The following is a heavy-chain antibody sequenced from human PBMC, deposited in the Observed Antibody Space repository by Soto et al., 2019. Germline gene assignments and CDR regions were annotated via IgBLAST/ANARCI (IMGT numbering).Heavy chain of an antibody. CDR2: IYSGGST. CDR3: AREISFIAADTHHLYLDL. CDR1: GFTVRSNY. J-gene: IGHJ2*01. D-gene: IGHD6-13*01. V-gene: IGHV3-66*01. Sequence: PGGSLRLSCAASGFTVRSNYMSWGRHARGKSLKLVSVIYSGGSTYYANSGKFRFTISRDNSKNTLYLQMNSLRAEDTAVYYCAREISFIAADTHHLYLDLWGRGTLVTVSS.